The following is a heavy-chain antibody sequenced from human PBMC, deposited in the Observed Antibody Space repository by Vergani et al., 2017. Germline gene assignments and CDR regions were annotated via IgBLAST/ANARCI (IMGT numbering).Heavy chain of an antibody. Sequence: EVILVQSGAEVKKPGESLKISCKYSESSFISNEIAWVRQMSGKGLQWMGNINPIDSKIAYSPSFQGQAIMSLDKSITTACLQWRSLKASDTAIYYCTRHVPCGDGACLHFDHWGQGTQVTVSS. V-gene: IGHV5-51*01. CDR3: TRHVPCGDGACLHFDH. CDR1: ESSFISNE. D-gene: IGHD2-21*01. J-gene: IGHJ4*02. CDR2: INPIDSKI.